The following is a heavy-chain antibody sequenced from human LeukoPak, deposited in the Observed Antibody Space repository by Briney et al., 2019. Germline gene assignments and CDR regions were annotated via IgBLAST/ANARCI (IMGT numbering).Heavy chain of an antibody. CDR1: GGTFSSYA. J-gene: IGHJ5*02. V-gene: IGHV1-69*06. D-gene: IGHD3-3*02. CDR3: ARGREGVRTHFPFDP. CDR2: IIPIFGTA. Sequence: ASVKVSCKASGGTFSSYAISWVRQAPGQGLEWMGRIIPIFGTANYAQKFQGRVTITADKSTSTAYMELSSLRSEDTAVYYCARGREGVRTHFPFDPWGQGTLVTLSS.